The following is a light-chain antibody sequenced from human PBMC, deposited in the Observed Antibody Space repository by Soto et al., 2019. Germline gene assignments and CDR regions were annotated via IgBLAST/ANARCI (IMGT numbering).Light chain of an antibody. V-gene: IGKV3-11*01. CDR2: DAS. CDR1: QSVSSY. Sequence: EIVLTQSPATLSLSPVERATLSCRASQSVSSYLAWYQQKPGQAPRLLMYDASNRATGIPARFSGSGSGTDFTLTISSLEPEDFAVYYCQQRSNWPPEFGPGTKVDIK. J-gene: IGKJ3*01. CDR3: QQRSNWPPE.